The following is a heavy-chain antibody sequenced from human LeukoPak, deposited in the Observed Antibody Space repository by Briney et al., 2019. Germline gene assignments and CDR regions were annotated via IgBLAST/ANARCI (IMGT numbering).Heavy chain of an antibody. CDR3: ARRVAAITAVNAFDI. D-gene: IGHD2-15*01. V-gene: IGHV4-39*01. CDR2: IYYSGST. Sequence: PSETLSLTCTVSGYSISSSYYWGWIRQPPGKGLEWIGSIYYSGSTYYNPSLKSRVTISVDTSKNQFSLKLSSVTAADTAVYYCARRVAAITAVNAFDIWGQGTMVTVSS. CDR1: GYSISSSYY. J-gene: IGHJ3*02.